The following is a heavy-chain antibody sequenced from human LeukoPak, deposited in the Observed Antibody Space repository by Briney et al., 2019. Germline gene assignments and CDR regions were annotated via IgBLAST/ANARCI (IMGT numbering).Heavy chain of an antibody. CDR1: GFTFSSYS. CDR2: ISSSSSYI. J-gene: IGHJ4*02. D-gene: IGHD5-12*01. V-gene: IGHV3-21*04. Sequence: GGSLRLSCAASGFTFSSYSMNWVRQAPGKGLEWVSSISSSSSYIYYAASVKSRFTISRDNAKNTLYLQMNSLRAEDTAVYYCAKGSGYDTDFDYWGQGTLVSVSS. CDR3: AKGSGYDTDFDY.